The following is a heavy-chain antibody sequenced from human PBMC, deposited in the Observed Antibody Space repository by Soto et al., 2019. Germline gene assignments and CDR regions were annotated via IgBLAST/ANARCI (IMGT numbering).Heavy chain of an antibody. CDR3: VRDHRWAFDI. V-gene: IGHV3-48*03. J-gene: IGHJ3*02. CDR1: GFTFSYYA. D-gene: IGHD2-15*01. CDR2: ISVGGGSI. Sequence: PGGSLRLSWLDSGFTFSYYAFNLVRQAPGKGLEWVSYISVGGGSIFYADSVKGRFTISRDDARNSVYLQMNTLRHEDTAVYHCVRDHRWAFDIWGQGTVVTVS.